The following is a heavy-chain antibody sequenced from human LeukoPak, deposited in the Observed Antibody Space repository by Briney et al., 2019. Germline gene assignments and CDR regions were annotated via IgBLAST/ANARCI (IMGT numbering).Heavy chain of an antibody. CDR2: IKRDGSGE. CDR3: ASLLGDKTIFDY. J-gene: IGHJ4*02. D-gene: IGHD3-10*01. Sequence: GGSLRLSCAASGFIFGSRWMSWVRQAPGKGLEWVASIKRDGSGEYYLDSVKGRFTISRDNAKNSLYLQMNSLRAEDTAVYYCASLLGDKTIFDYWGQGTLVTVSA. V-gene: IGHV3-7*01. CDR1: GFIFGSRW.